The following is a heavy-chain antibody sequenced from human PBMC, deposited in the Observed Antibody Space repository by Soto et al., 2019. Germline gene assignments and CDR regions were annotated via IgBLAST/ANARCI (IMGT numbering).Heavy chain of an antibody. CDR2: IIPIFGTA. CDR1: GGTFSSYA. D-gene: IGHD6-6*01. J-gene: IGHJ6*02. Sequence: EASVKVSCKASGGTFSSYAISWVRQAPGQGLEWMGGIIPIFGTANYAQKFQGRVTITADESTSTAYMELSSLRSEDTAVYYCARQSRGGIAARPAPYYYYYYGMDVWGQGTTVTVS. CDR3: ARQSRGGIAARPAPYYYYYYGMDV. V-gene: IGHV1-69*13.